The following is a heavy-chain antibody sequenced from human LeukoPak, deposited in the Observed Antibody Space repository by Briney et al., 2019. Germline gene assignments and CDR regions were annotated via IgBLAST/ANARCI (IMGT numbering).Heavy chain of an antibody. Sequence: GGSLRLSCAASGFTFSSYWMHWVRQAPGKGLVWVSRINSDGSSTSYADSVKGRFIISRDNAKNTLYLQMNSLRAEDTAVYYCARDEVYCSSTSCSSYWGQGTLVTVSS. D-gene: IGHD2-2*01. CDR2: INSDGSST. V-gene: IGHV3-74*01. J-gene: IGHJ4*02. CDR3: ARDEVYCSSTSCSSY. CDR1: GFTFSSYW.